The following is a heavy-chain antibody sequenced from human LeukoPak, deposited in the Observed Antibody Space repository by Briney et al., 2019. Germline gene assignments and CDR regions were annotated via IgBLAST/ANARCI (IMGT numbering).Heavy chain of an antibody. J-gene: IGHJ4*02. D-gene: IGHD2-15*01. CDR3: ARYCSGSICYSGVDY. V-gene: IGHV3-23*01. CDR2: ISSNGGST. Sequence: PVGSLRLSCAASGFTFSSYMMTWVRQAPGKGLEWVSTISSNGGSTYYADSVKGRFTISRDNSKNTLYLQMSSLRAEDTAVYYCARYCSGSICYSGVDYWGQGTLVPVSS. CDR1: GFTFSSYM.